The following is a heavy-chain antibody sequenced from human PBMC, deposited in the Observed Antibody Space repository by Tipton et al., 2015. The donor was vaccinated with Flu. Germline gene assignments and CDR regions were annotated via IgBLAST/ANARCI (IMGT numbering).Heavy chain of an antibody. J-gene: IGHJ3*02. V-gene: IGHV1-18*01. CDR2: FSAYNGNG. D-gene: IGHD3-10*01. Sequence: QLVQSGPEMKKPGASVKVSCKASGYTFPSYGISWVRQVPGQGLEWMGGFSAYNGNGIYAQKFQGRVTMTTDTSTSSAYMELRSLRTDDTAVYYCARGEFPARTIDAFDIWGQGTMVTVSS. CDR3: ARGEFPARTIDAFDI. CDR1: GYTFPSYG.